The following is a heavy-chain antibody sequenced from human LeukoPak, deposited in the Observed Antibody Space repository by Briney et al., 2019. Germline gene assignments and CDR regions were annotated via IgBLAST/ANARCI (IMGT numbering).Heavy chain of an antibody. CDR3: ARGRSPVGYFQH. CDR2: IYYSRST. V-gene: IGHV4-59*08. J-gene: IGHJ1*01. CDR1: GGSISSYY. Sequence: KPSETLSLTCTVSGGSISSYYWSWIRQPPGKGLEWIGYIYYSRSTNYNPSLKSRVTISIDTSKNQFSLKLRFVTAADTAVYYCARGRSPVGYFQHWGQGTLVTVSS.